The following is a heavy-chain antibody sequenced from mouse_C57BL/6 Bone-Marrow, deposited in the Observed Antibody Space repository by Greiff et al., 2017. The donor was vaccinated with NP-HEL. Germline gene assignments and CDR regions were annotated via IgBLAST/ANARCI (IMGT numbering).Heavy chain of an antibody. D-gene: IGHD1-1*01. J-gene: IGHJ4*01. CDR2: ISNGGGST. CDR3: AREYYYGSSPYYYAMDY. Sequence: EVQVVESGGGLVQPGGSLKLSCAASGFTFSDYYMYWVRQTPEKRLEWVAYISNGGGSTYYPDTVKGRFTISRDNAKNTLYLQMSRLKSEDTAMYYCAREYYYGSSPYYYAMDYWGQGTSVTVSS. V-gene: IGHV5-12*01. CDR1: GFTFSDYY.